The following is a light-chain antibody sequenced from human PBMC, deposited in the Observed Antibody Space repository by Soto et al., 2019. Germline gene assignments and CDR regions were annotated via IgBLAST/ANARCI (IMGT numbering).Light chain of an antibody. Sequence: QTVVTQEPSFSVSPGGTVTLTCGLSSGSVSTSCHPSWYQQTPGQAPRTLIYSTNTRSSGVPDRFSGSILGNKAALTITGAQADDESDYYCVLYMGSGIWVFGGGTKLTVL. J-gene: IGLJ3*02. CDR1: SGSVSTSCH. V-gene: IGLV8-61*01. CDR3: VLYMGSGIWV. CDR2: STN.